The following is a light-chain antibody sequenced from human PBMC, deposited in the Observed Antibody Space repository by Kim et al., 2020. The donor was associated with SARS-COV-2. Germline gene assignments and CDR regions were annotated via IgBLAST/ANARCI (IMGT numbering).Light chain of an antibody. V-gene: IGKV4-1*01. CDR2: WAS. CDR1: QSVLYHSNSANY. CDR3: QQYLDPPYS. J-gene: IGKJ2*03. Sequence: RATINCKSSQSVLYHSNSANYLSWYQQKPGQSPKLLIYWASTRESGVPDRFSGSGSGTDFTLTINNLQAEDVAVYYCQQYLDPPYSFGQGTKLEI.